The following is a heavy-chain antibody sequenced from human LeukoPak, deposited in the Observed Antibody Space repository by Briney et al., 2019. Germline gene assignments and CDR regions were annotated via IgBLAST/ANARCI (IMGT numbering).Heavy chain of an antibody. CDR2: IDHSGST. J-gene: IGHJ4*02. CDR3: ARNGGYGKFDY. CDR1: GYSIRSVYY. D-gene: IGHD1-26*01. Sequence: PSETLSLTCAVSGYSIRSVYYWGWIRRPPGKGLEWIGTIDHSGSTYYNPSLRSRVTMSVDTSKNQFSLKLSSVTAADTAFYYCARNGGYGKFDYWGQGTLVTASS. V-gene: IGHV4-38-2*01.